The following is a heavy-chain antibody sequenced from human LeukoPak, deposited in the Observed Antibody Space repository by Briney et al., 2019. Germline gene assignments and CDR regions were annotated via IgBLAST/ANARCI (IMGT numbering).Heavy chain of an antibody. CDR3: AXXXGLSAFDYYYYMDV. J-gene: IGHJ6*03. CDR1: GGSFNGYY. CDR2: INHSGST. V-gene: IGHV4-34*01. D-gene: IGHD3-3*01. Sequence: SETLSLTCAVYGGSFNGYYWSWIRQPPGKGLEWIGEINHSGSTNYSPSLKSRVTLSVDTSKNQFSLKLSSVTAADTAVYYCAXXXGLSAFDYYYYMDVWGKGTTVTISS.